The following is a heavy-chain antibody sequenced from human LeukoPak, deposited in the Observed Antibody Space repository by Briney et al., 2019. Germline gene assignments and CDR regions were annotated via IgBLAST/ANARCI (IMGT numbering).Heavy chain of an antibody. Sequence: ASVKVSCKASGYTFTSYAMHWVRQAPGQRLEWMGWINAGNGNTKYSQEFQGRVTITRDTSASTAYMELSSLRSEDMAVYYCARDLRTVTVAGLGVFDIWGQGTIVSVSS. J-gene: IGHJ3*02. V-gene: IGHV1-3*03. D-gene: IGHD6-19*01. CDR1: GYTFTSYA. CDR3: ARDLRTVTVAGLGVFDI. CDR2: INAGNGNT.